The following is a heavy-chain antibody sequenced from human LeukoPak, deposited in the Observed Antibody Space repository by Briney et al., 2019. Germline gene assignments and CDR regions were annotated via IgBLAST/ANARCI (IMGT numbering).Heavy chain of an antibody. CDR1: GGTFSSYA. CDR2: IIPIFGTA. J-gene: IGHJ4*02. CDR3: ARSGFSYGSRYYFDY. D-gene: IGHD5-18*01. V-gene: IGHV1-69*06. Sequence: SVKVSCKASGGTFSSYAISWVRQAPGQGLEWMGGIIPIFGTANYAQKFQGRVTITADKSTSTAYMELRSLRSDDTAVYYCARSGFSYGSRYYFDYWGQGTLVTVSS.